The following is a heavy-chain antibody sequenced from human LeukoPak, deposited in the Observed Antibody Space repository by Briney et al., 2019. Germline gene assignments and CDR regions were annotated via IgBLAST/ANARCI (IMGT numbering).Heavy chain of an antibody. V-gene: IGHV4-59*12. CDR2: MYYSGST. CDR1: GGSISSYY. J-gene: IGHJ5*02. D-gene: IGHD3-3*01. CDR3: ARDLGSYDFWSGYPHNWFDP. Sequence: PSETLSLTCTVSGGSISSYYWSWIRQPPGKGLEWIGYMYYSGSTNYNPSLKSRVTMSVDTSKNQFSLKLSSVTAADTAVYYCARDLGSYDFWSGYPHNWFDPWGQGTLVTVSS.